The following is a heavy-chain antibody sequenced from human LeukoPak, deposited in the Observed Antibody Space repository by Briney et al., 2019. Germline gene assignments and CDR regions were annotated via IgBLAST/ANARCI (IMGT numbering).Heavy chain of an antibody. V-gene: IGHV4-59*01. CDR2: IYYSEST. D-gene: IGHD2-15*01. Sequence: SETLSLTCTVSGGSISSYYWSWIRQPPGKGLEWIGYIYYSESTNYNPSLKSRVTISVDTSKNQFSLKLSSVTAADTAVYYCARGYCSGGSCYGPWGQGTLVTVSS. J-gene: IGHJ5*02. CDR1: GGSISSYY. CDR3: ARGYCSGGSCYGP.